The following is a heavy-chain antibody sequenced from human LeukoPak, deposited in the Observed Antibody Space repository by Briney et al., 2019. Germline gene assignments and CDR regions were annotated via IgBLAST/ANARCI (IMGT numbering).Heavy chain of an antibody. D-gene: IGHD2-2*01. V-gene: IGHV4-31*03. Sequence: PSQTLCLTCTVSGGSISSGGYYWSWIRQHPGKGLEWIGYIYYSGSTYYNPSLKSRVTISVDTSKNQFSLKLSSVTAADTAVYYCARGYCSSTSCYAWNAFDIWGQGTMVTVSS. J-gene: IGHJ3*02. CDR1: GGSISSGGYY. CDR3: ARGYCSSTSCYAWNAFDI. CDR2: IYYSGST.